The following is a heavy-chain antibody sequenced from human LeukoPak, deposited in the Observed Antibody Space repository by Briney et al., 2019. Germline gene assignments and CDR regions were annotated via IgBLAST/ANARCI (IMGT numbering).Heavy chain of an antibody. V-gene: IGHV5-51*01. CDR1: GYSFTSYW. CDR3: ARLTDMDYGDWGIDY. CDR2: IYPGDSNT. J-gene: IGHJ4*02. D-gene: IGHD4-17*01. Sequence: GESLKISCKGSGYSFTSYWIGWVRQMPGKGLEWMGIIYPGDSNTTYSPSFQGQVTISADKSISTAYLQWSSLKASDTAMYYCARLTDMDYGDWGIDYWGQGTLVAVSS.